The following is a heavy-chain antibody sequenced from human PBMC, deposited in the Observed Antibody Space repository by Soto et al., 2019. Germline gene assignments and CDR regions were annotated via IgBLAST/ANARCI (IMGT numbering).Heavy chain of an antibody. CDR2: ILVGGST. D-gene: IGHD1-1*01. CDR1: GFICSSYD. V-gene: IGHV3-23*01. CDR3: AKATATSGGAFEI. Sequence: LRLSCAVSGFICSSYDMSWVRQAPGKGLEWVSTILVGGSTHYEDSVKGRFTISRDTSKNTVYLQMNSLTAGDTAFYYCAKATATSGGAFEIYGQGTMVTVSS. J-gene: IGHJ3*02.